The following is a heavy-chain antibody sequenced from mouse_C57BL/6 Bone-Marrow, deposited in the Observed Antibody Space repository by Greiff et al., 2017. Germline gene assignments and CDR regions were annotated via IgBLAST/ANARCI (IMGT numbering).Heavy chain of an antibody. Sequence: QVQLQQSGAELARPGASVKLSCKASGYTFTSYGISWVKQRTGQGLELIGEIYPRSGNTYYNEKFKGKATLTADKSSSTAYMELRSLTSEDSAVYFCARPVDYFDYWGQGTTLTVSS. J-gene: IGHJ2*01. CDR1: GYTFTSYG. V-gene: IGHV1-81*01. CDR3: ARPVDYFDY. D-gene: IGHD1-1*01. CDR2: IYPRSGNT.